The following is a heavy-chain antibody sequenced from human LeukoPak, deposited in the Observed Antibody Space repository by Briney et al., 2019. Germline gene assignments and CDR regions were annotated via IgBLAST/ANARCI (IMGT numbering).Heavy chain of an antibody. V-gene: IGHV1-2*06. J-gene: IGHJ4*02. CDR3: ARGDTAMPHLPFDY. D-gene: IGHD5-18*01. CDR2: INPNSGGT. CDR1: GYTFTGYY. Sequence: ASVKVSCKASGYTFTGYYMHWVRQAPGQGLEWMGRINPNSGGTNYAQKFQGRVTMTRDTSISTAYMELSRLRSDDTAVYYYARGDTAMPHLPFDYWGQGTLVTVSS.